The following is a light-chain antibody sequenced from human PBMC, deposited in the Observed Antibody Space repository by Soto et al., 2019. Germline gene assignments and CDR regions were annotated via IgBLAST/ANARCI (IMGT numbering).Light chain of an antibody. CDR2: AAS. V-gene: IGKV1-6*01. Sequence: AIQMTQSPSSLSASIGDRVTITCRASQGIRNDLGWYQQKPGKAPKILIYAASTLHSGVPSRFSGSGSGTDFTLTISSLQPEDFATYYCVHDYDYPLTFGGGTKVEIK. J-gene: IGKJ4*01. CDR3: VHDYDYPLT. CDR1: QGIRND.